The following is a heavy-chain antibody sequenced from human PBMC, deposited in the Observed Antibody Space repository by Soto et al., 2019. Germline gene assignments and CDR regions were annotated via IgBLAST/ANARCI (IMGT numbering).Heavy chain of an antibody. CDR2: ISISGGST. V-gene: IGHV3-23*01. CDR1: GLTFTSYA. CDR3: SSLTALEIDYFDY. Sequence: EVQLLESGGGLVQPGGSLRLSCAASGLTFTSYAMRWVRQAPGEGLEWVSAISISGGSTNYADSVKGRFTISRANYKNPIDIQLIGLRADDTAVYYCSSLTALEIDYFDYCGRGSLVTVSS. J-gene: IGHJ4*01. D-gene: IGHD2-21*01.